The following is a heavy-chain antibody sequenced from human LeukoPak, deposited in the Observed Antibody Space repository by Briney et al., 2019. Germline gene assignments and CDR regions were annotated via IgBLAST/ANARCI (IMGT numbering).Heavy chain of an antibody. D-gene: IGHD4/OR15-4a*01. J-gene: IGHJ3*02. Sequence: KPSETLSLTCAVSGYSISSGYYWGWIRQPPGKGLEWIGSIYHSGSTYYNPSLKGRVTISVDTSKNQFSLKLSSVTAADTAVYYCAVLLTLYDAFDIWGQGTMVTVSS. CDR3: AVLLTLYDAFDI. CDR2: IYHSGST. V-gene: IGHV4-38-2*01. CDR1: GYSISSGYY.